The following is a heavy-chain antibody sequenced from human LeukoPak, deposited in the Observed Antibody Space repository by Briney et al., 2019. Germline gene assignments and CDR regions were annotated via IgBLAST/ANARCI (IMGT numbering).Heavy chain of an antibody. D-gene: IGHD6-13*01. CDR1: GGSFSGYY. CDR2: INHSGST. J-gene: IGHJ5*02. V-gene: IGHV4-34*01. Sequence: SETLSLTCAVYGGSFSGYYWSWIRQPPGKGLEWIGEINHSGSTNYNPSLKSRVTISVDTSKNQFSLKLSSVTAADTAVYYCARMTAAVSVNWFDPWGQGTLVTVSS. CDR3: ARMTAAVSVNWFDP.